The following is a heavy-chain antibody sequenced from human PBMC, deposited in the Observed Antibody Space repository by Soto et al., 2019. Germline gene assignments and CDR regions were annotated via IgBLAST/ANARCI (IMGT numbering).Heavy chain of an antibody. J-gene: IGHJ6*02. CDR3: AKVSYSSPMGYYYGMDV. CDR2: IIPVFGTA. Sequence: QAQLEQSGGEVKKPGSSVKVSCKASRVAFNKFIVTWVRQAPGLGLEWVGGIIPVFGTANYAQKFQGRVTITADESTSTSYMEVNNLRSEDTAVYYCAKVSYSSPMGYYYGMDVWGQGTTVTVSS. D-gene: IGHD2-2*01. CDR1: RVAFNKFI. V-gene: IGHV1-69*01.